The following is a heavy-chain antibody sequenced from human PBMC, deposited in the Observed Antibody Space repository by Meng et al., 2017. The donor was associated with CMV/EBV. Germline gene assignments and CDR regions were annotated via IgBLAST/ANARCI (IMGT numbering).Heavy chain of an antibody. CDR3: AKGEDPLYSGSYFIDY. Sequence: SLKISCAASGFIFDDYAMHWVRQVSGKGLDSVSGISWNSGSVGYADSVKGRFTISRDNAKRYLYLQMNSLRAEDMALYYCAKGEDPLYSGSYFIDYWGQGTVVTVSS. CDR2: ISWNSGSV. D-gene: IGHD3-10*01. V-gene: IGHV3-9*03. CDR1: GFIFDDYA. J-gene: IGHJ4*02.